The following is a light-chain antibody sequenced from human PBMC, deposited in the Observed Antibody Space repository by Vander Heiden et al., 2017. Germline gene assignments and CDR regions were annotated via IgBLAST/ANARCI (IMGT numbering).Light chain of an antibody. CDR2: DAS. CDR1: QSVSSY. J-gene: IGKJ4*01. V-gene: IGKV3-11*01. Sequence: EIVLTQSPATPSLSPGERATLPCRASQSVSSYLAWYQQKPGQDPSLLIYDASKRATGIPARFSGSGSGTDFTLTISSLEPEDFAVYYCQQRSNGLTFGGGTKVEIK. CDR3: QQRSNGLT.